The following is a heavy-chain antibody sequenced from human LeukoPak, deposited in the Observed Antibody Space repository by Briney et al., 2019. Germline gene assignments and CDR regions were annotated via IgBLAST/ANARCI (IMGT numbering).Heavy chain of an antibody. CDR2: IYYSGST. CDR1: GGSISSYY. Sequence: SETLSLTCTVSGGSISSYYWSWIRQPPGKGLEWIGYIYYSGSTNYNPSLKSRVTISVDTSKNQFSLKLSSVTAADTAVYYCARGGRNRKGTDNYSYMDVRGKGTTVTVSS. J-gene: IGHJ6*03. V-gene: IGHV4-59*12. D-gene: IGHD3-10*01. CDR3: ARGGRNRKGTDNYSYMDV.